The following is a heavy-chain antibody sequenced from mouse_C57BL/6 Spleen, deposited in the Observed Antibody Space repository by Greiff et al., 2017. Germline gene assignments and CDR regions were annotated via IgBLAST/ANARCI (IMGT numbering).Heavy chain of an antibody. CDR2: ISGGGGNT. Sequence: EVQRVESGGGLVKPGGSLKLSCAASGFTFSSYTMSWVRQTPETRLEWVATISGGGGNTYYPDSVKGRFTISRDNAKNTLYLQMSSLRSEDTALYYCATTERFAYWGQGTLVTVSA. J-gene: IGHJ3*01. D-gene: IGHD1-1*01. V-gene: IGHV5-9*01. CDR1: GFTFSSYT. CDR3: ATTERFAY.